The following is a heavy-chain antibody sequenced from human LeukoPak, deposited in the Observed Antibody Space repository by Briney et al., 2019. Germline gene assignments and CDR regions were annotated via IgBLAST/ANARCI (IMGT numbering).Heavy chain of an antibody. J-gene: IGHJ4*02. CDR1: GGVFSNYA. V-gene: IGHV1-69*11. D-gene: IGHD1-26*01. Sequence: SVTVSCKASGGVFSNYAHSWVRQAPGQGLEWMGRIIPVLGPANYAQKFQGRVTITAEESTRTTYMEVSGLRYEDTAVYYGARAQWEKRVFDYWGQGSLITVSS. CDR3: ARAQWEKRVFDY. CDR2: IIPVLGPA.